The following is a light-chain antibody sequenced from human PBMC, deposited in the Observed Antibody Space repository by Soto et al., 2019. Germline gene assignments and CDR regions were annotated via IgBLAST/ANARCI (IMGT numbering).Light chain of an antibody. V-gene: IGLV1-40*01. J-gene: IGLJ2*01. Sequence: QSVLTQPPSVSGAPGQRVTISCTGSSSNIGAGYDVHWYQQLPGTAPKLLIYDNSNRPSGVPDRFSGSKSGTSASLAITGLQAEDEADYSCQSYDSSLSGFVVFGGGTKLTVL. CDR3: QSYDSSLSGFVV. CDR2: DNS. CDR1: SSNIGAGYD.